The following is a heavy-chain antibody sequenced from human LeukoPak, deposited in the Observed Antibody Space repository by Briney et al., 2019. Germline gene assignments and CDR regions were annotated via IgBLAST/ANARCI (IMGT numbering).Heavy chain of an antibody. J-gene: IGHJ4*02. CDR1: GASISSSSW. V-gene: IGHV4-4*02. CDR3: ARGRRTMVP. D-gene: IGHD3-10*01. Sequence: PSETLSLTCAVSGASISSSSWWSWVRQPPGKGLEWIGEINHSGSTNYNPSLESRVTISVDTSKNQFSLKLSSVTAADTAVYYCARGRRTMVPWGQGTLVTVSS. CDR2: INHSGST.